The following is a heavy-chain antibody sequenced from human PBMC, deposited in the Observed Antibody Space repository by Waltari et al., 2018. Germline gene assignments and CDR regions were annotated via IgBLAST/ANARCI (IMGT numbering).Heavy chain of an antibody. V-gene: IGHV3-53*01. CDR3: ARDPPGVAVSGKG. D-gene: IGHD6-19*01. Sequence: EVQLVESGGGLIQPGGSLRLSCAVSGFTVGNNYMSWVRQAPGKGLEWISLIYSGGGIHYADSVKGRSTISRDSSKNTLYLQMNSLRVEDTAVYYCARDPPGVAVSGKGWGQGTLVTVSS. CDR2: IYSGGGI. J-gene: IGHJ4*02. CDR1: GFTVGNNY.